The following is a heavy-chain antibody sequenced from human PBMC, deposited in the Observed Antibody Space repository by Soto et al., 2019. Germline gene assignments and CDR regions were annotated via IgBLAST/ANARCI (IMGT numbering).Heavy chain of an antibody. V-gene: IGHV1-69*02. CDR2: IIPILGIA. CDR1: GGTFSSYT. Sequence: SVKVSCKASGGTFSSYTISWVRQAPGQGLEWMGRIIPILGIANYAQKFQGRVTITADKSTSTAYMELSSLRSEDTAVYYCASPGGDSGSGHWLDPWGQGTLVTVSS. D-gene: IGHD6-19*01. CDR3: ASPGGDSGSGHWLDP. J-gene: IGHJ5*02.